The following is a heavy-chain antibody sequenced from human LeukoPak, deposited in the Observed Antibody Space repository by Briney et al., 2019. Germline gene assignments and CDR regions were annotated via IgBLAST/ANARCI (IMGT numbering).Heavy chain of an antibody. CDR3: ARASYSSGWYNYYYYGMDG. CDR1: GFTFSDYY. D-gene: IGHD6-19*01. V-gene: IGHV3-11*05. CDR2: FSSSSSYT. J-gene: IGHJ6*02. Sequence: NTGGSLRLSCAASGFTFSDYYTSWIRHAPGKGLEWVSCFSSSSSYTNYADSVKGRFTISRDNAKNSLYLQMNSLRAEDTAVYYCARASYSSGWYNYYYYGMDGWGQGTTVTVS.